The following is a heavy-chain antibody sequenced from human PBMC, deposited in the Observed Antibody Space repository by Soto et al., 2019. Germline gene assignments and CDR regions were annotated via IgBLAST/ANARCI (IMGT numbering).Heavy chain of an antibody. Sequence: EVQLVESGGGLVKPGRSLRLSCTASGFTFGDYAMSWFRQAPGKGLEWVGFIRSKAYGGTTEYAASVKGRFTISRDDSKSIAYLQMNSLKTEDTAVYYCTTCSGRPSGDGMDVWGQGTTVTVSS. V-gene: IGHV3-49*05. CDR1: GFTFGDYA. D-gene: IGHD3-10*02. CDR2: IRSKAYGGTT. J-gene: IGHJ6*02. CDR3: TTCSGRPSGDGMDV.